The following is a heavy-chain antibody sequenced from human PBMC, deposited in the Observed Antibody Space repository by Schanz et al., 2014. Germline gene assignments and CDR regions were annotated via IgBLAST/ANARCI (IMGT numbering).Heavy chain of an antibody. CDR2: IVPIAGIT. CDR1: GGTFSTYP. J-gene: IGHJ4*02. D-gene: IGHD6-13*01. Sequence: QVQLVQSGAEVKKPGSSMKVSCKASGGTFSTYPINWLRQAPGQGLEWMGRIVPIAGITNYAQRFQGRVTITADKSTFTAYMDVSSLRSEDTAVYYCASSGAGYSSSWDFDYWGQGTLVTVSS. V-gene: IGHV1-69*02. CDR3: ASSGAGYSSSWDFDY.